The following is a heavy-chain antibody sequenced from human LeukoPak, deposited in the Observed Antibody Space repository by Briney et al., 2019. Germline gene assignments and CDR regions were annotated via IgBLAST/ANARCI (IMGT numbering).Heavy chain of an antibody. J-gene: IGHJ4*02. CDR3: ARDGHNEPPY. D-gene: IGHD1-1*01. CDR2: ISSSSSYI. V-gene: IGHV3-21*01. Sequence: VSSISSSSSYIYYADSVKGRFTISRDNAKNSLYLQMNSLRAEDTAVYYCARDGHNEPPYWGQGTLVTVSS.